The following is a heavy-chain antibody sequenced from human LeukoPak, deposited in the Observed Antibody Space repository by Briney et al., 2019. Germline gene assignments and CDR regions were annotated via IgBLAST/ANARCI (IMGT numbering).Heavy chain of an antibody. CDR3: GRVAYCGGDCHPYYFDY. CDR1: GYTLSNHA. J-gene: IGHJ4*02. V-gene: IGHV1-18*04. Sequence: GASVTVSCMGSGYTLSNHAFSWVRQAPGQGLEWMGWISAYNGNTDYAQKLQGRVTMTTDTSTSTAYMELRSLRSDDTAVYYCGRVAYCGGDCHPYYFDYWGQGTLVTVSS. D-gene: IGHD2-21*02. CDR2: ISAYNGNT.